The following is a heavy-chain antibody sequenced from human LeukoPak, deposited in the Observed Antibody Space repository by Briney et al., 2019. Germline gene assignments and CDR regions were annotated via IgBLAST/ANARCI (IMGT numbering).Heavy chain of an antibody. CDR3: AHRGKYLTWFDP. CDR1: GFSLTTSAVG. Sequence: SGPTLVNPTQTLTLTCTFPGFSLTTSAVGVGWIRKPPGQPLQWLALIYSDIDKRYNPSLKSRLSITKDTSKNQVVLTVTNVNVEDTATYFCAHRGKYLTWFDPWGQGTLVIVSS. V-gene: IGHV2-5*02. CDR2: IYSDIDK. D-gene: IGHD2-2*01. J-gene: IGHJ5*02.